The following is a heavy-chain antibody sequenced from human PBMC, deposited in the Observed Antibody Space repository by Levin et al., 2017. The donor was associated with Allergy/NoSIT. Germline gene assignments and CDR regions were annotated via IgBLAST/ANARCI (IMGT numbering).Heavy chain of an antibody. CDR2: IYSGGST. D-gene: IGHD4-17*01. V-gene: IGHV3-53*01. CDR1: GFTVSSNY. CDR3: AREVGHDYGDYYFDY. Sequence: GESLKISCAASGFTVSSNYMSWVRQAPGKGLEWVSVIYSGGSTYYADSVKGRFTISRDNSKNTLYLQMNSLRAEDTAVYYCAREVGHDYGDYYFDYWGQGTLVTVSS. J-gene: IGHJ4*02.